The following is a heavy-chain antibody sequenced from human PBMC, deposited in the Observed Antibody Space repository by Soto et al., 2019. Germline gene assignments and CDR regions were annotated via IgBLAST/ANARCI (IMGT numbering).Heavy chain of an antibody. V-gene: IGHV4-4*02. CDR1: GGSISSSNW. CDR2: IYHSGST. D-gene: IGHD6-13*01. CDR3: ATVSEAAAAYGMDV. J-gene: IGHJ6*02. Sequence: QVQLQESGPGLVKPSGTLSLTCAVSGGSISSSNWWSWVRQPPGKGLERIGEIYHSGSTNYNPSLNSRVTISVHKSKNQFSLKLSSVTAADTAVYYCATVSEAAAAYGMDVWGQGTTVTVSS.